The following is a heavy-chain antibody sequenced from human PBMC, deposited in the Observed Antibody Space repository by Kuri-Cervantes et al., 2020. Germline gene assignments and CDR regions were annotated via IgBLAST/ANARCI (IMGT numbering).Heavy chain of an antibody. CDR1: GFTFSSYS. Sequence: GESLRLSCAASGFTFSSYSMNWARQAPGKGLEWVANIKQDGSEKYYVDSVKGRFTISRDNAKNSLYLQMNILRDEDTAVYYCARDQWLVEGYYGMDVWGQGTTVTVSS. V-gene: IGHV3-7*01. J-gene: IGHJ6*02. D-gene: IGHD6-19*01. CDR3: ARDQWLVEGYYGMDV. CDR2: IKQDGSEK.